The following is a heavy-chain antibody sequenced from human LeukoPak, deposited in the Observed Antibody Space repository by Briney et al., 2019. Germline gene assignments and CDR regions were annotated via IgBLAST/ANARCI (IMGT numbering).Heavy chain of an antibody. D-gene: IGHD3-22*01. Sequence: PSETLSLICTVSGDSLSNYYWSWIRQPAGKGLEWIGRLHTSGTANYNPPLKSRVSISTDRSKNQVYLKLSSVTAADTAVYYCARDYHESTGYSFDSWGQGSLVSVSS. CDR3: ARDYHESTGYSFDS. J-gene: IGHJ4*02. V-gene: IGHV4-4*07. CDR2: LHTSGTA. CDR1: GDSLSNYY.